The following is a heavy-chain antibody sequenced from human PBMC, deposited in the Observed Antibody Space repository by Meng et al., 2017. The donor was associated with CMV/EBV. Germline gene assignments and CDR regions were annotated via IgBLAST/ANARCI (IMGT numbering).Heavy chain of an antibody. CDR1: GGTFSSYA. D-gene: IGHD5-24*01. CDR2: IIPIFGTA. CDR3: ARHIDGYNPFYYYYYGMDV. Sequence: SVKVSCKASGGTFSSYAISWVRQAPGQGLEWMGGIIPIFGTANYAQKFQGRVTITTDESTNTAYMELSSLRSEDTAVYYCARHIDGYNPFYYYYYGMDVWGQGTTVTVSS. V-gene: IGHV1-69*05. J-gene: IGHJ6*02.